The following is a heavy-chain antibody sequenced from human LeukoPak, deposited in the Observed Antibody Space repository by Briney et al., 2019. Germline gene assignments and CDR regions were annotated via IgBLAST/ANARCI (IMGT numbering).Heavy chain of an antibody. CDR2: ISSSSSYI. D-gene: IGHD7-27*01. J-gene: IGHJ6*03. Sequence: PGGSLRLSCAASGFTFSSYSMNWVRQAPGKGLEWVSSISSSSSYIYYADSVKGRFTISRDNAKNSLYLQMNSLRAEDTAVYYCARPQLGMGYSYYMDVWGKGTTVTVSS. CDR3: ARPQLGMGYSYYMDV. V-gene: IGHV3-21*01. CDR1: GFTFSSYS.